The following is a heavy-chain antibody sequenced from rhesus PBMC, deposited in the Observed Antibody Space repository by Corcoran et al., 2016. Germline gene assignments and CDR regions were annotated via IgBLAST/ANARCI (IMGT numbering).Heavy chain of an antibody. J-gene: IGHJ1*01. CDR1: GFTFSSYW. CDR2: FNSGGGST. V-gene: IGHV3S25*01. CDR3: AKDEF. Sequence: EVQLVESGGGLAKPGGSLRLSCAASGFTFSSYWMNWVRLAQGRGLTWVSAFNSGGGSTYYAYSVKGRFTISRDNSKNTLSLQMNSLRAEDTAVYYCAKDEFWGQGALVTVSS.